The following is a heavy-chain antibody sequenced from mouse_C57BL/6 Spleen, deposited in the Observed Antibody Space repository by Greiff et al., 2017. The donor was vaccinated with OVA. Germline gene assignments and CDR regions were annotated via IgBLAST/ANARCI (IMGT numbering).Heavy chain of an antibody. CDR3: TPYGSSLFDY. J-gene: IGHJ2*01. V-gene: IGHV1-15*01. D-gene: IGHD1-1*01. CDR2: IDPETGGT. Sequence: QVQLQHSGAELVRPGASVTLSCKASGYTFTDYEMHWVKQTPVHGLEWIGAIDPETGGTAYNQKFKGKAILTADKSSSTAYMELRSLTSEDSAVYYCTPYGSSLFDYWGQGTTLTVSS. CDR1: GYTFTDYE.